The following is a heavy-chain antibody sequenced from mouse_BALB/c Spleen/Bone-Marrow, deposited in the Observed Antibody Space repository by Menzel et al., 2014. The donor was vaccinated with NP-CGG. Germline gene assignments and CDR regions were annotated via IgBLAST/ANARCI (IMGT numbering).Heavy chain of an antibody. CDR3: ARAGYRYDVGYAMDY. Sequence: VQLQQSGPSLVKPSQTLSLTCSVTGDSITSGYWNWIRRFPGNKLEYMGYISHSGSTYYNPSLKSRISITRDTSKNQYYLQLNSVTTEDTATYDCARAGYRYDVGYAMDYWGQGTSVTVSS. CDR2: ISHSGST. V-gene: IGHV3-8*02. CDR1: GDSITSGY. J-gene: IGHJ4*01. D-gene: IGHD2-14*01.